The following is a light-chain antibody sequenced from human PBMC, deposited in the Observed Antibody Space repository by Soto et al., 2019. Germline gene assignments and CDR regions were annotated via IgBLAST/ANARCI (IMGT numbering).Light chain of an antibody. Sequence: SVLTQPASACGSPGQSVTLSSTGTSSDVGGYNYVSWYQQHPGKAPKLMIYEVSKRPSGVPDRFSGSKSGNTASLTVSGLQAEDEADYYCSSYAGSNNFDVFGTGTTATVL. CDR1: SSDVGGYNY. J-gene: IGLJ1*01. V-gene: IGLV2-8*01. CDR3: SSYAGSNNFDV. CDR2: EVS.